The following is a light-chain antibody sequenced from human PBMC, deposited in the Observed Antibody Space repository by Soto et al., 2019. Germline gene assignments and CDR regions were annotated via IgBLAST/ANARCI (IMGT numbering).Light chain of an antibody. V-gene: IGKV3-20*01. CDR2: GAS. CDR1: QSVSSSY. J-gene: IGKJ5*01. CDR3: QHFGGTTFT. Sequence: EIVFTQSPATLSLSPGERATLSCTASQSVSSSYLAWYQQKPGQAPRLLIYGASSRATGIPDRFSGSGSGTHFTLTISRLEPGDFAVYYCQHFGGTTFTFGQGTRLEIK.